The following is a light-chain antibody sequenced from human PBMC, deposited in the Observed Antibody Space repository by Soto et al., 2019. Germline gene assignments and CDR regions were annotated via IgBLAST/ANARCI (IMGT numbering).Light chain of an antibody. V-gene: IGKV1-12*01. CDR3: QQANSLPLT. J-gene: IGKJ4*01. CDR1: QDIRRW. CDR2: AAS. Sequence: DIQMTQSPSSVSASVGDSVTITCRASQDIRRWLAWYQQKPGKAPKFLLYAASSLQSGVPSRFSGSGSGTEFPLTISSLQPEDFATYSCQQANSLPLTFGGGTKVEFK.